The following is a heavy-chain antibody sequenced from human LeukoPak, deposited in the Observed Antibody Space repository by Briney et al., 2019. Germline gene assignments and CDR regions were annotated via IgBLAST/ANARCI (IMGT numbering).Heavy chain of an antibody. J-gene: IGHJ4*02. V-gene: IGHV3-74*01. D-gene: IGHD2-2*01. CDR3: ARELVVRAGDYFDN. Sequence: GGSLRLSCAASEFSFSTYWMHWVRQAPGKGLVWVARINGDGSSTRYADSVKGRFTISRDNAKNTLYLHMNSLRAEDTAVYSCARELVVRAGDYFDNWGQGTLVTVSS. CDR2: INGDGSST. CDR1: EFSFSTYW.